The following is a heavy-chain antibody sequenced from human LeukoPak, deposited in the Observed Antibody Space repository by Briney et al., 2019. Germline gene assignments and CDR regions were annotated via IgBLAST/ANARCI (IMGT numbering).Heavy chain of an antibody. J-gene: IGHJ4*02. D-gene: IGHD5-12*01. Sequence: SVKVSCKASGYTFTGYYMHWVRQAPGQGLEWMGRIIPILGIANYAQKFQGRVTITAEKSTSKAYMELSRLRSEDTAVYYCARADIVATTPFDYWGQGTLVTVSS. CDR3: ARADIVATTPFDY. CDR2: IIPILGIA. V-gene: IGHV1-69*04. CDR1: GYTFTGYY.